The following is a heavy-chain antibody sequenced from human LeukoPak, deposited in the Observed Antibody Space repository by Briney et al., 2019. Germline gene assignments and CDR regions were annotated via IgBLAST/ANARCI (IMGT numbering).Heavy chain of an antibody. J-gene: IGHJ4*02. CDR2: IAPNSGGT. CDR1: GYTFTGYH. D-gene: IGHD6-6*01. Sequence: ASVKVSCKASGYTFTGYHMHWVRQAPGRGLEWMGWIAPNSGGTNYAQKFQGRVTMTRDTSISTAYVEVSRLRSDDTAVYYCAREYSSSSGRLYDYWGQGTLVTVSS. CDR3: AREYSSSSGRLYDY. V-gene: IGHV1-2*02.